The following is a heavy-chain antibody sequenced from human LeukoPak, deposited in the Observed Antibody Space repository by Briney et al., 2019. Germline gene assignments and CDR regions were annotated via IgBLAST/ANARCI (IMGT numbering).Heavy chain of an antibody. Sequence: PSQTLSLTCTVSGGSISSGDYYWSWLRQPPGKGVEWIGYIYYSGSTNYNPSLKSRVTISVDTSKNQFSLKLSSVTAADTAVYYCASFGYSSGWDYWGQGTLVTVSS. V-gene: IGHV4-61*08. J-gene: IGHJ4*02. CDR3: ASFGYSSGWDY. CDR1: GGSISSGDYY. D-gene: IGHD6-19*01. CDR2: IYYSGST.